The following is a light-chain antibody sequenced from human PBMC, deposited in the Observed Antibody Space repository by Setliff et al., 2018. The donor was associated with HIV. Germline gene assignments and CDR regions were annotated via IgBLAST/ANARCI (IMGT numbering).Light chain of an antibody. J-gene: IGLJ1*01. CDR2: STK. Sequence: QTVVTQEPSVSVSPGGTVTLTCGLSAGSVSTNYYPSWYQQTPGQAPRTLIYSTKTRYSGVPDRFSGSILGNKAALTITGAQADDESYYYCMLYMGSVIYVFGTGTKVTVL. CDR3: MLYMGSVIYV. CDR1: AGSVSTNYY. V-gene: IGLV8-61*01.